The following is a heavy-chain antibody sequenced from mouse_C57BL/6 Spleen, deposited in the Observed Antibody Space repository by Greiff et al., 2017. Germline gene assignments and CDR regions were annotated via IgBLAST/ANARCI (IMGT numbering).Heavy chain of an antibody. D-gene: IGHD1-1*01. CDR2: IWGDGCT. J-gene: IGHJ3*01. V-gene: IGHV2-3*01. CDR3: AKAAVVDSPCAY. Sequence: QVQLTESGPGLVAPSQSLSITCPVSGFSLTSYGVSWVRQPPGKGLEWLGVIWGDGCTNYHSALISRQSISKDNSKSQVFLKLNSLQTDGRATYYCAKAAVVDSPCAYWGQGTLVTVSA. CDR1: GFSLTSYG.